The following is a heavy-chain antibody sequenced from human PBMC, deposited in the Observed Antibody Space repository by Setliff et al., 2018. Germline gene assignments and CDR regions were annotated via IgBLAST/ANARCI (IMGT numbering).Heavy chain of an antibody. J-gene: IGHJ4*02. Sequence: SVQVSCKTSGDTFVSYYMHWIRQAPGQGPEWMGCINPNTGGTRFAQKFQFGVTMTADKAITTAYMELTRLTSDDTARYYCARDLLGSQGRTFDLWGQGTLVTVSS. D-gene: IGHD1-26*01. CDR3: ARDLLGSQGRTFDL. CDR1: GDTFVSYY. CDR2: INPNTGGT. V-gene: IGHV1-2*02.